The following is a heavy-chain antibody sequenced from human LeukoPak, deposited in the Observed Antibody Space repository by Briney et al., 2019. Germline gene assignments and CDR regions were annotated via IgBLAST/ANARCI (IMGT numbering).Heavy chain of an antibody. D-gene: IGHD5-18*01. V-gene: IGHV5-51*01. CDR1: GYSFTSYW. CDR3: ARSWVSGYGTVLDY. CDR2: VYPGDSDT. Sequence: GESLKISCKGSGYSFTSYWIGWVRQMPGKGLEWMGIVYPGDSDTRYSPSFQGHVTISADKSISTAYLQWSSLRASDTAIYYCARSWVSGYGTVLDYWGQGTLVTVSS. J-gene: IGHJ4*02.